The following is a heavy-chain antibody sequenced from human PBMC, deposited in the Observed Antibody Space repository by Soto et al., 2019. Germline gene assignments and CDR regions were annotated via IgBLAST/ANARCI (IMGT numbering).Heavy chain of an antibody. V-gene: IGHV1-69*12. J-gene: IGHJ3*02. Sequence: QVQLVQSGAEVKKPGSSVKVSCKASGRPFSSYAISWVRQAPGQGLEWMGGFIPIFGTANYAQKFQGRVTITADESTNTAYMELSSLRSEDTAVYYCARDPGRDCYNYRYSDAFDIWGQGTMVTVSS. CDR3: ARDPGRDCYNYRYSDAFDI. CDR2: FIPIFGTA. D-gene: IGHD3-16*02. CDR1: GRPFSSYA.